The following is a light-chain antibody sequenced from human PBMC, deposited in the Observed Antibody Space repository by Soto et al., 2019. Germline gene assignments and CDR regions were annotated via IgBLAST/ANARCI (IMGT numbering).Light chain of an antibody. Sequence: DIQMTQSPSSVSASVGDRVTITCRASQGISSWLAWYQQKPGKAPNLLIYAPSSSQNGVPSRFSGSGSGTDFTLTISCLQPEDFAADYCPQTNSFPLAFGGGAKVEIK. CDR3: PQTNSFPLA. CDR1: QGISSW. CDR2: APS. V-gene: IGKV1-12*01. J-gene: IGKJ4*01.